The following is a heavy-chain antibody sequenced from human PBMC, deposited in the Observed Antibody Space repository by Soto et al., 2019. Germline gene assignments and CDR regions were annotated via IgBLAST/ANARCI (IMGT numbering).Heavy chain of an antibody. V-gene: IGHV5-51*01. Sequence: PGESLKISCKGSGYSFTSYWIGWVRQMPGKGLEWMGIIYPGDSDTRYSPSFQGQVTISADKSISTAYLQWSSLKASDTAMYYCARHEPYYYDSSGYYQPTLFDYWGQGTLVTVPS. CDR1: GYSFTSYW. CDR2: IYPGDSDT. D-gene: IGHD3-22*01. CDR3: ARHEPYYYDSSGYYQPTLFDY. J-gene: IGHJ4*02.